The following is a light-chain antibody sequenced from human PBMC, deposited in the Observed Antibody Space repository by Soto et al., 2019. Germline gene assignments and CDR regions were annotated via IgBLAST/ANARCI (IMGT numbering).Light chain of an antibody. V-gene: IGKV3D-20*02. CDR1: QSVSSNH. J-gene: IGKJ5*01. CDR2: GAS. Sequence: EIVFTQSPCTLSLSPFERSTLSCRASQSVSSNHLAWYQQKPGQPPRLLIYGASRRASGIPARFSGSGSGTDFTLTITSLEPEDFAVYYCQHRRVWPVSFGQGTRLEIK. CDR3: QHRRVWPVS.